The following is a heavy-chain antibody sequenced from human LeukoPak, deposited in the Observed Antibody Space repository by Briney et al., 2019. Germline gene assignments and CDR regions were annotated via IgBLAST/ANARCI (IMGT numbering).Heavy chain of an antibody. Sequence: GGSLRLSCAASGFTFSSYWMTWVRQAPGKGPERVANIKQDGTEKYYVDSVKGRFTISRDNAKNSLYLQMDSLRAEDTAVYYCARTGYCSTTSCFTSPPYLDVWGKGTTVTVSS. CDR3: ARTGYCSTTSCFTSPPYLDV. CDR2: IKQDGTEK. V-gene: IGHV3-7*01. CDR1: GFTFSSYW. J-gene: IGHJ6*03. D-gene: IGHD2-2*02.